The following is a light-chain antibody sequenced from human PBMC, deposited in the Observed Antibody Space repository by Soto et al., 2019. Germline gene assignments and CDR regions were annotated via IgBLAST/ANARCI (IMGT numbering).Light chain of an antibody. CDR2: EVS. V-gene: IGLV2-8*01. CDR1: SSDVGCYNS. J-gene: IGLJ1*01. Sequence: QSALTQPPSASGSPGQSVTISCTGTSSDVGCYNSVSWYQQHPGKAPKLMIYEVSKRPSGVPDRFSGSKSGNTASLTVSGLQAEDEADYYCSSHAGGHSYVFGTGTKVTVL. CDR3: SSHAGGHSYV.